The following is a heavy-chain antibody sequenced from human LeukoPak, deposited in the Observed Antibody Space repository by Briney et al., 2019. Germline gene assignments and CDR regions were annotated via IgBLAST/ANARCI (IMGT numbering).Heavy chain of an antibody. CDR3: AKEVTTPYFDY. D-gene: IGHD4-17*01. CDR1: GFTFSSYA. CDR2: ISGSGAGT. Sequence: TGGSLRLSCAASGFTFSSYAMSWVRQAPGKGLEWVAGISGSGAGTYYADSVKGRFTISRDNSKNTLCLQMNSLRAEDTAVYYCAKEVTTPYFDYWGQGSLVTVSS. V-gene: IGHV3-23*01. J-gene: IGHJ4*02.